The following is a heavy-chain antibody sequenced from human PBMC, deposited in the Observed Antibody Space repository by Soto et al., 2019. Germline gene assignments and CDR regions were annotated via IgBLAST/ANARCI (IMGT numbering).Heavy chain of an antibody. Sequence: PXGSLSLYCVASGFVFKNYEMNWVRQAPGKGLEWISYISNSGNTIYVADSMRGRFTISRDNAKNSLFLQMNSLRADDTAVYYCARHIDTRDYYYGLDVWGQGTTVTVSS. CDR2: ISNSGNTI. V-gene: IGHV3-48*03. CDR1: GFVFKNYE. CDR3: ARHIDTRDYYYGLDV. D-gene: IGHD5-12*01. J-gene: IGHJ6*02.